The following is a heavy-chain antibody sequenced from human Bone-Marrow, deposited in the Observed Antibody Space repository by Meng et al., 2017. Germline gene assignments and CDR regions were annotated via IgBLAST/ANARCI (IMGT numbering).Heavy chain of an antibody. J-gene: IGHJ4*02. CDR1: GFTFSNYW. CDR2: IKRDGSEK. V-gene: IGHV3-7*01. CDR3: ASGYHRPFDY. Sequence: GESLKISCTASGFTFSNYWMSWVRQAPGKGLEWVANIKRDGSEKDYVDSVKGRFTISRDNAKNSLYLQMNSLRAEDTAVYYCASGYHRPFDYWGQGTLVTVSS. D-gene: IGHD5-18*01.